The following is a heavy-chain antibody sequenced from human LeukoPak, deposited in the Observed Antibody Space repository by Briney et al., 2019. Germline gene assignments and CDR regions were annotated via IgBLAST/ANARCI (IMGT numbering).Heavy chain of an antibody. CDR1: GFTFSSYS. CDR2: ISSSSSYI. Sequence: GGSLRLSCAASGFTFSSYSMNWVRQAPGKGLEWVSSISSSSSYIYYADSVKGRFDNAKNSLYLQMNSLRAEDTAVYYCASEFIAALATDYWGQGTLVTVSS. D-gene: IGHD6-13*01. CDR3: ASEFIAALATDY. V-gene: IGHV3-21*01. J-gene: IGHJ4*02.